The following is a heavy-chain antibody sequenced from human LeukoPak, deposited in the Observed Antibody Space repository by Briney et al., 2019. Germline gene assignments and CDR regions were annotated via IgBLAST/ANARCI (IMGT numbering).Heavy chain of an antibody. D-gene: IGHD6-13*01. V-gene: IGHV3-48*02. CDR1: GFAFNTYS. J-gene: IGHJ4*02. CDR3: ARDYYSRNDF. CDR2: IGGSGSPI. Sequence: GGSLRLSCAASGFAFNTYSMTWVRQAPAKGLEWVSYIGGSGSPIYYADSVNGRFTSYRDNAKNSLYLQMNSLRDEDTAVYYCARDYYSRNDFWGQGTLVTVSS.